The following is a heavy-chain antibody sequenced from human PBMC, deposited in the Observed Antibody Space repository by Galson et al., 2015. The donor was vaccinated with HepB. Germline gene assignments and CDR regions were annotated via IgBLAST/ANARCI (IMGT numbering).Heavy chain of an antibody. V-gene: IGHV3-30*19. Sequence: LRLSCAASGFTFSSYGMHWVRQAPGKGLEWVAVIWYDGSNKYYADSVKGRFTISRDNSKNTLYLQMNSLRAEDTAVYYCARGYCTNGVCYIIAYFDLWGRGTLVTVSS. J-gene: IGHJ2*01. D-gene: IGHD2-8*01. CDR1: GFTFSSYG. CDR3: ARGYCTNGVCYIIAYFDL. CDR2: IWYDGSNK.